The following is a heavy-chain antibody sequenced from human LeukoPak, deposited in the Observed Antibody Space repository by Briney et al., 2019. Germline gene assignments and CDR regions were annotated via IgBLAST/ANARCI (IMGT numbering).Heavy chain of an antibody. CDR3: ASRGFYDSSGYYFY. V-gene: IGHV3-53*01. CDR1: GFTVSSNY. D-gene: IGHD3-22*01. CDR2: IYISGST. Sequence: GGSLRLSCAASGFTVSSNYMSWVRQAPGQGLEWVSIIYISGSTYYADSVKGRFTISRDNSKNTLYLQMNSLRVEGTAVYYCASRGFYDSSGYYFYWGQGTLFTVSS. J-gene: IGHJ4*02.